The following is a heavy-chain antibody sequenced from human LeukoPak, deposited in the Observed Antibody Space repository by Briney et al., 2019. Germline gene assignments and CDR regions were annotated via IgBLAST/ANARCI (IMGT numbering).Heavy chain of an antibody. Sequence: SGGSLRLSCAASGFTFSNARMNWVRQAPGKGLEWVGRIKTKTDDGATDYSAPVKGRFTISRDDSKTTLYLQMNGLKTEDTAIYYCTTYVGATAYWGQGTLVTVSS. CDR3: TTYVGATAY. CDR2: IKTKTDDGAT. D-gene: IGHD1-26*01. J-gene: IGHJ4*02. V-gene: IGHV3-15*01. CDR1: GFTFSNAR.